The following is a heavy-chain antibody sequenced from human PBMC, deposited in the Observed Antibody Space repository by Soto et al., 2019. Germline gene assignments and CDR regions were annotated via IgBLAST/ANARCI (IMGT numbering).Heavy chain of an antibody. CDR2: IYHSGST. D-gene: IGHD3-10*01. J-gene: IGHJ6*02. CDR3: SRDWRYYGSGSYYYYYGMDV. CDR1: GGSISSSNW. Sequence: QVQLQESGPGLVKPSGTLSLTCAVSGGSISSSNWWSWVRQPPGKGLEWIGEIYHSGSTNYNPSPKSRVTISVNKSKNQFSLKLSSVTAADTAVYYCSRDWRYYGSGSYYYYYGMDVWGQGTTVTVSS. V-gene: IGHV4-4*02.